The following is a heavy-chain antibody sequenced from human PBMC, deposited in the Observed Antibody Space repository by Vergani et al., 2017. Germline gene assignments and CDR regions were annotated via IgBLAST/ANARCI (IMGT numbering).Heavy chain of an antibody. CDR2: ISSSSSYI. Sequence: EVQLVESGGGLVKPGGSLRLSCAASGFTFSSYSMNWVRQAPGKGLEWVSSISSSSSYIYYADSVKGRFTISRDNAKNSLYLQMNSLRAEDTAVYYCARGSYCTNGVCPGNFDYWGQGTLVTVSS. V-gene: IGHV3-21*01. CDR3: ARGSYCTNGVCPGNFDY. CDR1: GFTFSSYS. J-gene: IGHJ4*02. D-gene: IGHD2-8*01.